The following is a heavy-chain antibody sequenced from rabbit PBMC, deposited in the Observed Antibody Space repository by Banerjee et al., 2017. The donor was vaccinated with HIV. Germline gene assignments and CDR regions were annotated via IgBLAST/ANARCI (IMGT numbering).Heavy chain of an antibody. D-gene: IGHD6-1*01. Sequence: QLKETGGGLVQPGGSLTLSCKASGFDFSSYHMSWVRQAPGKGLEWIGIIYAGKGSTDYASWVNGRFTISSDNAQNTVDLQMNSLTAADTATYFCARGASYAYATNLWGPGTLVTVS. CDR3: ARGASYAYATNL. V-gene: IGHV1S7*01. J-gene: IGHJ4*01. CDR1: GFDFSSYH. CDR2: IYAGKGST.